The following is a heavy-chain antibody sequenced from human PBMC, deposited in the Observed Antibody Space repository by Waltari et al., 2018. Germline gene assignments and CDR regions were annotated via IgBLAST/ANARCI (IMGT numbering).Heavy chain of an antibody. D-gene: IGHD3-9*01. CDR1: GGSFSGYY. CDR2: INHSGST. V-gene: IGHV4-34*01. J-gene: IGHJ4*02. Sequence: QVQLQQWGAGLLKPSETLSLTCAVYGGSFSGYYWSWIRQPPGKGLEWIGEINHSGSTNYNPSLKSRVTISVDTSKNQFSRKLSAVTAADTAVYYCARVLQPRHSLRYFDWLPYYFDYWGQGTLVTVSS. CDR3: ARVLQPRHSLRYFDWLPYYFDY.